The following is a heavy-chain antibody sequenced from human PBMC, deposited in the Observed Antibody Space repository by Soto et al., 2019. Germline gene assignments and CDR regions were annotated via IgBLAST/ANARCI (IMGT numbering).Heavy chain of an antibody. Sequence: QVHLVQSGAEVKKPGSSVKVSCKTSGGTFSDSAINWLRQTPGQGLEWMGGLVPMFRTANYAPNLQGRVSITADESTSTVFMELSSLTFEDTAVYYWARGRGGSYFPFDFWGQGTLLTVSS. CDR2: LVPMFRTA. CDR1: GGTFSDSA. CDR3: ARGRGGSYFPFDF. V-gene: IGHV1-69*12. D-gene: IGHD1-26*01. J-gene: IGHJ4*02.